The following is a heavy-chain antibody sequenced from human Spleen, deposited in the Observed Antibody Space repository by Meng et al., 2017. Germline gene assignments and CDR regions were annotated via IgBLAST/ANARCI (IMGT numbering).Heavy chain of an antibody. CDR3: ARGETEMDV. Sequence: SVKVSCKASGYTCTGYYMHWVRQAPGQGLEWMGGIIPIFGTANYAQKFQGRVTITADKSTSTAYMELSSLRSEDTAVYYCARGETEMDVWGQGTMVTVSS. CDR2: IIPIFGTA. J-gene: IGHJ6*02. V-gene: IGHV1-69*06. CDR1: GYTCTGYY.